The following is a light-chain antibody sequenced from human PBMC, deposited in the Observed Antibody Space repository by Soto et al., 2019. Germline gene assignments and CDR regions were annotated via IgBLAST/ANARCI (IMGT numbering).Light chain of an antibody. CDR3: SSYAGSNRRV. Sequence: QSALTQPPSASGSPGQSVTISCTGTRSDGGGYNYVSWYQQHPGRAPKLMIYEVTKRPSGVPDRFSGSKSGNTASLTVSGLQAEDEADYYCSSYAGSNRRVFGGGTKLTVL. CDR1: RSDGGGYNY. V-gene: IGLV2-8*01. CDR2: EVT. J-gene: IGLJ2*01.